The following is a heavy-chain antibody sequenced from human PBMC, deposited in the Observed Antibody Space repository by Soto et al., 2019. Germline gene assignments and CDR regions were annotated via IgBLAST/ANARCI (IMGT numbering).Heavy chain of an antibody. CDR1: GYSFTGYW. V-gene: IGHV5-51*01. D-gene: IGHD3-3*01. J-gene: IGHJ6*02. CDR2: IYPGDSNT. Sequence: GESLKISCKGSGYSFTGYWIGWVRQMPGKGLEWMGIIYPGDSNTRYSPSLQGQVTISVDKSISTAYLQWSSLKATDTAMYYCARHAYDFWSGHPNPRYYYGMDVCVQGITVPISS. CDR3: ARHAYDFWSGHPNPRYYYGMDV.